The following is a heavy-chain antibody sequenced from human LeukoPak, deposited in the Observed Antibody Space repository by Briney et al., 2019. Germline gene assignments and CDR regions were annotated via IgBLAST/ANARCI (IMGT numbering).Heavy chain of an antibody. V-gene: IGHV3-13*01. CDR3: ARVKAAAFDY. D-gene: IGHD6-13*01. J-gene: IGHJ4*02. CDR2: IGTAGDT. Sequence: GGSLRLSCVTCVFTFSSYDMHCVRQATGKGLEWVSAIGTAGDTYYPGSVKGRFTISRENAKNSLYLKMKSLRAGDTAVYYCARVKAAAFDYGGQGTLVTVSS. CDR1: VFTFSSYD.